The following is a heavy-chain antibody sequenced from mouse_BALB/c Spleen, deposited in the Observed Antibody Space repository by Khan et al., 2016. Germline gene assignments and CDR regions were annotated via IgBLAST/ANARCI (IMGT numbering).Heavy chain of an antibody. J-gene: IGHJ2*01. Sequence: EVKLLESGGGLVQPGGSLTLSCAASGFAFSRYCTSWVRQAPGKGLEWIGEINPDSSTINYTPSLKDKFIISRDNAKNTLYLQMSKVRTEDTALDYCARLYDYGSSDYWGQGTTPTVSS. CDR2: INPDSSTI. CDR3: ARLYDYGSSDY. D-gene: IGHD1-1*01. V-gene: IGHV4-1*02. CDR1: GFAFSRYC.